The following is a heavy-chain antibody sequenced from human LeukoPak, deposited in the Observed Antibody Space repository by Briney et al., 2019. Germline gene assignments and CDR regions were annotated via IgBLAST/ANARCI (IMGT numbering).Heavy chain of an antibody. V-gene: IGHV3-11*04. CDR2: ISSSGSTI. CDR1: GFTFSDYY. D-gene: IGHD2-2*01. Sequence: PGGSLRLSCAASGFTFSDYYMSWIRQAPGKGLEWVSYISSSGSTIYYADSLKGRFTISRDNAKNSLYLQMNSLRAEDTAVYYCARESPDDIVVVPAAVLNWFDPWGQGTLVTVSS. J-gene: IGHJ5*02. CDR3: ARESPDDIVVVPAAVLNWFDP.